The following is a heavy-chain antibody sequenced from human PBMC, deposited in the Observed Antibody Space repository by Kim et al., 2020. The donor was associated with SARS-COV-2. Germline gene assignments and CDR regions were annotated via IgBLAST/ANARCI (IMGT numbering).Heavy chain of an antibody. V-gene: IGHV1-69*01. D-gene: IGHD4-17*01. J-gene: IGHJ5*02. CDR3: ARGNYGLSWFDP. Sequence: NYAQKFPGRVTITADESTSTAYMELSGLRSEDTALYYCARGNYGLSWFDPWGQGTPVTVSS.